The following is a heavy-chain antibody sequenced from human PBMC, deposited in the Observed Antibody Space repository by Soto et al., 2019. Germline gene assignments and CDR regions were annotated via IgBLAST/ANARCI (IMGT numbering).Heavy chain of an antibody. D-gene: IGHD4-17*01. V-gene: IGHV1-8*01. CDR3: ARWDYGDYARFDY. CDR2: MNPNSGNT. CDR1: GYTFTSHD. J-gene: IGHJ4*02. Sequence: QVQLVQSGAEVKKSGASVKVSRKASGYTFTSHDINWVRQATGQGLEWMGWMNPNSGNTGYAQKFQGRVTMTRNTSISTAYMELSSLRSEDTAVYYCARWDYGDYARFDYWRQGTLVTVSS.